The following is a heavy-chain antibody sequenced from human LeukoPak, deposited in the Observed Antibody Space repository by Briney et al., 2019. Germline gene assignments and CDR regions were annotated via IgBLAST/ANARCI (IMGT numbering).Heavy chain of an antibody. CDR3: ASPVATMDGGAIGY. V-gene: IGHV7-4-1*02. Sequence: ASVKVSCKASGGTFSSYAISWVRQAPGQGLEWMGWINTNTGNPTYAQGFTGRFVFSLDTSVSTAYLQISSLKAEDTAVYYCASPVATMDGGAIGYWGQGTLVTVSS. CDR1: GGTFSSYA. D-gene: IGHD5-12*01. CDR2: INTNTGNP. J-gene: IGHJ4*02.